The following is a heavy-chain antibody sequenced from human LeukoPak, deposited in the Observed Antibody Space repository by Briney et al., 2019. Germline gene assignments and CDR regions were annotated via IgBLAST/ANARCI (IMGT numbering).Heavy chain of an antibody. V-gene: IGHV4-30-4*01. J-gene: IGHJ4*02. Sequence: SETLSLTCTVSGGSISSGDYYWSWIRQPPGKGLEWIGYIYYSGSTYYNPSLKSRVTISVDTSKNQFSLKLSSVTAADTAVYYCARSVTYGDYVDVLFDCWGQGTLVTVSS. CDR2: IYYSGST. D-gene: IGHD4-17*01. CDR1: GGSISSGDYY. CDR3: ARSVTYGDYVDVLFDC.